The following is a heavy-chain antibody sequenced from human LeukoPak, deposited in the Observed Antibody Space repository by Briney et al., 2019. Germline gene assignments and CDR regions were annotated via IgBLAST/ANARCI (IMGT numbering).Heavy chain of an antibody. V-gene: IGHV4-34*01. Sequence: SETLSLTCAVYGGSFSGYYWSWIRQPPGRGLEWIGEMNHSGSTNYNPSLKSRVTISVDTSKNQFSLKLSSVTAADTAVYYCARLTKNDSGTYRFGKKKRGYMDVWGKGTTVTISS. J-gene: IGHJ6*03. CDR1: GGSFSGYY. CDR2: MNHSGST. D-gene: IGHD3-10*01. CDR3: ARLTKNDSGTYRFGKKKRGYMDV.